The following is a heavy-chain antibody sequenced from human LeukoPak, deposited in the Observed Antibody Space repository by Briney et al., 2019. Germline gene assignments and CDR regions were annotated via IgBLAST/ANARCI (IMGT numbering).Heavy chain of an antibody. Sequence: ASVKVSCKASGGSFTNQAISWVRQAPGLGLQWMGGIIPLIVTPNYAQKFQGRVSITADESTNTAYMELSSLTSEDTAVHYCTRDSDAAPFDSWGQGTLVTVSS. D-gene: IGHD6-6*01. J-gene: IGHJ5*01. CDR2: IIPLIVTP. CDR3: TRDSDAAPFDS. V-gene: IGHV1-69*13. CDR1: GGSFTNQA.